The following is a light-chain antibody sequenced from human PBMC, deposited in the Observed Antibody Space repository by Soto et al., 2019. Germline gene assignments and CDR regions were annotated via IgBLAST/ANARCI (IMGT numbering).Light chain of an antibody. CDR2: DVS. J-gene: IGLJ1*01. CDR3: SSYTGNNNYV. CDR1: SSDVGGYSY. V-gene: IGLV2-14*01. Sequence: QLVLTQPASVSGSPGQSITISCTGTSSDVGGYSYVSWFQQHPGKVPKLMIYDVSNRPSGVSNRFSGSKSGNTASLTISGLQAEDEADYYCSSYTGNNNYVFGSGTKVTVL.